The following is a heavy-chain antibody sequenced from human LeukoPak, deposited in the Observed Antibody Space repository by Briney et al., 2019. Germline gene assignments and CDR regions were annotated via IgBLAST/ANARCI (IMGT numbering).Heavy chain of an antibody. J-gene: IGHJ4*02. CDR2: ISGSGGST. CDR3: AKDRPSTEPSDDSSGYYWGYFYY. V-gene: IGHV3-23*01. CDR1: GGSISSSN. D-gene: IGHD3-22*01. Sequence: PSETLSLTCGVSGGSISSSNWWSWVRQPAGKGLEWVSAISGSGGSTYYADSVKGRFTISRDNSKNTLYLQMNSLRAEDTAVYYCAKDRPSTEPSDDSSGYYWGYFYYWGQGTLVTVSS.